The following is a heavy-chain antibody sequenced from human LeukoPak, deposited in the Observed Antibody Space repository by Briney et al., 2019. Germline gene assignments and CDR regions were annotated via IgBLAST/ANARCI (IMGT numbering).Heavy chain of an antibody. CDR2: MNPNSGNT. CDR1: GYTFTSYD. CDR3: ASNLYGDYGGDAFDI. J-gene: IGHJ3*02. Sequence: ASVKVSCKASGYTFTSYDINWVRQATGQGLEWMGWMNPNSGNTGYAQKLQGRVTMTTDTSTSTAYMELRSLRSDDTAVYYCASNLYGDYGGDAFDIWGQGTMVTVSS. D-gene: IGHD4-17*01. V-gene: IGHV1-8*01.